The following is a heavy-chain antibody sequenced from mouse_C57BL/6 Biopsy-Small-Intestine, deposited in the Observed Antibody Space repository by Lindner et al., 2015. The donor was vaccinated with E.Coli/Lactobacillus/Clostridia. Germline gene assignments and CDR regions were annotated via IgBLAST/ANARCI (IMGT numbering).Heavy chain of an antibody. CDR1: GYTFSNYA. D-gene: IGHD2-4*01. CDR3: ARTSVYFERSSHYAY. J-gene: IGHJ4*01. CDR2: VSAYNGNT. V-gene: IGHV1-84*02. Sequence: SVKVSCKASGYTFSNYAIGWVRQGPGEGLEWMGWVSAYNGNTKYAQKFQGRVTLTMDTSTSTAYMELRSLRSDDTAVYFCARTSVYFERSSHYAYWGQGTLVTVSS.